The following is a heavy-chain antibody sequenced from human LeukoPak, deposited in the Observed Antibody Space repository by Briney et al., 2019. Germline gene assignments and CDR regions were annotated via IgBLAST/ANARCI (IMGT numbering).Heavy chain of an antibody. J-gene: IGHJ4*02. CDR1: GGSFSGYY. CDR2: IYYSGST. CDR3: ARGSRITD. V-gene: IGHV4-59*01. Sequence: SETLSLTCAVYGGSFSGYYWSWIRQPPGKGLEWIGYIYYSGSTNYNPSLKSRVTISLDTSKNQFSLKLSSVTAADTAVYYCARGSRITDWGQGTLVTVSS. D-gene: IGHD3-10*01.